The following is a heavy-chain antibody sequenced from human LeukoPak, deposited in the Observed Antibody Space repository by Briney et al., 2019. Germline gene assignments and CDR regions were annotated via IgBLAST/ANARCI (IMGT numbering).Heavy chain of an antibody. CDR3: ARDIRGYNYGWFDY. Sequence: PSETLSLTCNVSGGSTNSYFWTWIRQPPGKGREWIGYIYYSGSTKYNPSLKSRVTISLDTSKNQFSLNLSSVTAADTAVYYCARDIRGYNYGWFDYWGQGTLVTVSS. CDR1: GGSTNSYF. D-gene: IGHD5-18*01. V-gene: IGHV4-59*01. CDR2: IYYSGST. J-gene: IGHJ4*02.